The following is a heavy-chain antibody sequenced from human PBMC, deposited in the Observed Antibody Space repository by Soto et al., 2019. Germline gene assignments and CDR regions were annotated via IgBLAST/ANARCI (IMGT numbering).Heavy chain of an antibody. J-gene: IGHJ4*02. Sequence: QVQLQQSGPGLVKPSQTLSLTCAISGDSVSSNSAAWNWIRQSPSRGLEWLGRTYYRSKWYNHFPVSVKIQIPTPPPTPTTLFPLQLTSVPPEYTAVYYCPRGGRQLVAGGLHYWGQGPLVTVSS. CDR1: GDSVSSNSAA. CDR3: PRGGRQLVAGGLHY. D-gene: IGHD6-13*01. V-gene: IGHV6-1*01. CDR2: TYYRSKWYN.